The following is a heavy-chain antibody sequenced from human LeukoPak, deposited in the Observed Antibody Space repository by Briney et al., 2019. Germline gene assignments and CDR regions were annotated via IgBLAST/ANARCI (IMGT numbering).Heavy chain of an antibody. CDR3: AKDLRAVAGVDAFDI. D-gene: IGHD6-19*01. CDR1: GFTFSSYG. CDR2: IRYDGSNK. J-gene: IGHJ3*02. V-gene: IGHV3-30*02. Sequence: GGSLRLSCAASGFTFSSYGMHWVRQAPGKGLEWVAFIRYDGSNKYVDSVKGRFTISRDNSKNTLYLQMNSLRTEDTAVYYCAKDLRAVAGVDAFDIWGQGSMVTVSS.